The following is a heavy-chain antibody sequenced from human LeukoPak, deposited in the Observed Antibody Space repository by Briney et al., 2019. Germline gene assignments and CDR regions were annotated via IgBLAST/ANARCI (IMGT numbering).Heavy chain of an antibody. Sequence: GGSLRLSCAASGFTVSSNFMNWVRQAPGKGLEWVSTISSSGSGTYIYYADSVKGRFTISRDNAKNSLYLQMNSLRAEDTAVYYCARDPGRSGGSCYSDYWGQGTLVTVSS. CDR2: ISSSGSGTYI. V-gene: IGHV3-21*01. J-gene: IGHJ4*02. CDR1: GFTVSSNF. D-gene: IGHD2-15*01. CDR3: ARDPGRSGGSCYSDY.